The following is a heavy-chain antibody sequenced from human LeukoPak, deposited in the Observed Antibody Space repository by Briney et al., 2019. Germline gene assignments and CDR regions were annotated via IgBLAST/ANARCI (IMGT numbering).Heavy chain of an antibody. CDR3: ARDQLVQTYYYDSSGYHY. CDR2: INPNSGGT. V-gene: IGHV1-2*02. CDR1: GYTFTGYY. D-gene: IGHD3-22*01. Sequence: GASVKVSCKASGYTFTGYYMHWVRPAPGQGLEWMGWINPNSGGTNYAQKFQGRVTMTRDTSISTAYMELSRLRSDDTAVYYCARDQLVQTYYYDSSGYHYWGQGTLVTVSS. J-gene: IGHJ4*02.